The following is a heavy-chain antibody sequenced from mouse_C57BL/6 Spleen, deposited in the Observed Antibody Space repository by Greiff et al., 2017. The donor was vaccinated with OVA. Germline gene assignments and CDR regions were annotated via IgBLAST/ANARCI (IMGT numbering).Heavy chain of an antibody. CDR1: GYAFTNYL. D-gene: IGHD1-1*01. V-gene: IGHV1-54*01. Sequence: QVHVKQSGAELVRPGTSVKVSCKASGYAFTNYLIEWVKQRPGQGLEWIGVINPGSGGTNYNEKFKGKATLTADKSSSTAYMQLSSLTSEDSAVYFCARGNYYGSSPYFDYWGQGTTLTVSS. CDR3: ARGNYYGSSPYFDY. CDR2: INPGSGGT. J-gene: IGHJ2*01.